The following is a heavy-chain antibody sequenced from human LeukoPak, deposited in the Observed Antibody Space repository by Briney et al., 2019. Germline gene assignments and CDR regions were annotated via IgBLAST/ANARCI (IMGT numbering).Heavy chain of an antibody. J-gene: IGHJ4*02. CDR2: INPNSGGT. CDR3: AKYPDSSGYYYSFDY. Sequence: ASVKVSCKTSGYTFTGYYMHWVRQAPGQGLEGMGWINPNSGGTNYAQKFQGRVTMTRDTSISTAYMELGRLRSDDTAVYYCAKYPDSSGYYYSFDYWGQGALVTVSS. D-gene: IGHD3-22*01. V-gene: IGHV1-2*02. CDR1: GYTFTGYY.